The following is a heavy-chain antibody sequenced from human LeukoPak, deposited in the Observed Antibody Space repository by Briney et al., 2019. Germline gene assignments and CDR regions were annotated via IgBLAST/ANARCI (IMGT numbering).Heavy chain of an antibody. J-gene: IGHJ4*02. CDR2: IRSKSNNYAT. D-gene: IGHD3-22*01. V-gene: IGHV3-73*01. CDR3: TSPDRRYESDVYLNSSPDY. CDR1: GFIFSGSA. Sequence: GGSLKLPCAASGFIFSGSALHWVRQACGKGLEWVGRIRSKSNNYATAYAASVKGRFTISRDDSKNTAYLQMNSLKTEDTAVYYCTSPDRRYESDVYLNSSPDYWGQGTLVTVSS.